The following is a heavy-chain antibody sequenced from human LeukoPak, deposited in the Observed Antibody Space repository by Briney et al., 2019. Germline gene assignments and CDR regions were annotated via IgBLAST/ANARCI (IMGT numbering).Heavy chain of an antibody. Sequence: QPGRSLRLSCTASGFTFSDFAMNWVRQAPGKGLEWVGFIRSKAYGGTTEYAASVKGRFTISRDDSKSIAYLQMISLKSEDAAVYYCTRGGLEDGDYIFDYWGRGTRVTVSS. J-gene: IGHJ4*02. CDR2: IRSKAYGGTT. CDR1: GFTFSDFA. CDR3: TRGGLEDGDYIFDY. V-gene: IGHV3-49*04. D-gene: IGHD4-17*01.